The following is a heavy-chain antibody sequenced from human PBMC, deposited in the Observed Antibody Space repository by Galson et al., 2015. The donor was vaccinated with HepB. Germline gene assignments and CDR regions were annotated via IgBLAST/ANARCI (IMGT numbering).Heavy chain of an antibody. D-gene: IGHD3-3*01. CDR3: ARAISGVVIEANYGMDV. J-gene: IGHJ6*02. Sequence: SVTVSCKASGGTFSSYAISWVRQAPGQGLEWMGGIIPIFGTANYAQKFQGRVTITADESTSTAYMELSSLRSEDTAVYYCARAISGVVIEANYGMDVWGQGTTVTVSS. CDR1: GGTFSSYA. CDR2: IIPIFGTA. V-gene: IGHV1-69*13.